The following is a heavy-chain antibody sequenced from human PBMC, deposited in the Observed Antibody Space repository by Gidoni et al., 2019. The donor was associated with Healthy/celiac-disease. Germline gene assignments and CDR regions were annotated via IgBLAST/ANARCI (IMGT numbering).Heavy chain of an antibody. CDR2: IRSKAYGGTT. CDR1: GFTFGDYA. Sequence: EVQLVESGGGLVQPGRSMRLSCTASGFTFGDYAMSWFRQATGKGLEWVGFIRSKAYGGTTVYAASVKGRFTISRDDSNSIADLQMNSLKSDDPAVYYCTRGSHVDTVLKGVRYFDYWGQGTLVTVSS. J-gene: IGHJ4*02. D-gene: IGHD5-18*01. V-gene: IGHV3-49*03. CDR3: TRGSHVDTVLKGVRYFDY.